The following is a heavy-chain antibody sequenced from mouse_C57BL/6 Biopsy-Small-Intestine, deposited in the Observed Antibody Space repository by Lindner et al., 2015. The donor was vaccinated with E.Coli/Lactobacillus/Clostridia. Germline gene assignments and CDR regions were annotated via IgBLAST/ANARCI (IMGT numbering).Heavy chain of an antibody. CDR1: GYTFTSYW. D-gene: IGHD2-4*01. J-gene: IGHJ3*01. Sequence: VQLQESGAELVKPGASVKLSCKASGYTFTSYWMHWVKQRPGQGLEWIGMIHPNSVSTYYREKFKSRATLTVDTSSGTVYMQLSSLTSEDSAVYYCARWDYEEAWFAYWGQGTLVTVSA. CDR2: IHPNSVST. V-gene: IGHV1-64*01. CDR3: ARWDYEEAWFAY.